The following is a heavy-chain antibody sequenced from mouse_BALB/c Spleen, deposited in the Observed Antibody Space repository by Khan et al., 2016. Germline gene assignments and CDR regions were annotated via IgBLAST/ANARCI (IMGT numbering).Heavy chain of an antibody. V-gene: IGHV6-6*02. Sequence: EVQLQESGGGLVQPGGSMKLSCVASGFTFSNYWMNWVRQSPEKGLEWVAEIRLKSNNYATHYAESVKGRFTISRDDSKSSVYLQMNNLRAEVTGIYYCTTGFAYWGQGTLVTVSA. J-gene: IGHJ3*01. CDR1: GFTFSNYW. CDR2: IRLKSNNYAT. CDR3: TTGFAY.